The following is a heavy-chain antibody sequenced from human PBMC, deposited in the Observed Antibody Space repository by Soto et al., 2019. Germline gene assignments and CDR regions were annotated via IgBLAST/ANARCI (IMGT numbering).Heavy chain of an antibody. CDR3: AKGGSSSSSAFDY. CDR2: VSGSGLRT. V-gene: IGHV3-23*01. D-gene: IGHD6-19*01. J-gene: IGHJ4*02. CDR1: TFSFSNYA. Sequence: EVQLLESGGGLVQPGGSLRLSCAASTFSFSNYAMNWVRQAPGKGLEWVSVVSGSGLRTYYADTVKGRFTVSRDNSNNTLYLQMNSLRAEDTAVYYCAKGGSSSSSAFDYWGRGTLVTVSS.